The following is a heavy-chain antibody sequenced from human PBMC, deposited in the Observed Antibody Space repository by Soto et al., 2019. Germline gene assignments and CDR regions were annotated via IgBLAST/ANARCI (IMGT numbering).Heavy chain of an antibody. CDR2: FFPKFGTT. CDR3: EAEMTFGKLSVV. D-gene: IGHD3-16*02. CDR1: GDTDTNYV. J-gene: IGHJ6*02. V-gene: IGHV1-69*01. Sequence: QVQLVQSGAEVKKPGSSVKVSCKASGDTDTNYVISWVRQAPGQGLEWMGGFFPKFGTTYSAQKLQDRLMITADESTATVYMQLSSLRLDDTAVYYCEAEMTFGKLSVVWGQGTTVTVSS.